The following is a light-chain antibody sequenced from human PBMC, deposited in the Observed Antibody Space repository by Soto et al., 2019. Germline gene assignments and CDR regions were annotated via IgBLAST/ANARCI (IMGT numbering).Light chain of an antibody. CDR2: DAS. V-gene: IGKV1-5*01. CDR3: QQYNSYSET. Sequence: DIQMTQSPSTLSASVGDRVTITCRASQSISSWLAWYQQKPGQAPKLLIYDASSLESGVPSRFSGRGSGTEFTLTISSLQPDDFATYYCQQYNSYSETFGQGTKVDI. J-gene: IGKJ1*01. CDR1: QSISSW.